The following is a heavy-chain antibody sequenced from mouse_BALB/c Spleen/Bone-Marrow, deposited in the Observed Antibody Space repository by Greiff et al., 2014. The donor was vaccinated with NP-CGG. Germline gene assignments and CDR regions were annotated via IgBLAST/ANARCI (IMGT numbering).Heavy chain of an antibody. CDR2: IRTKADDHAT. Sequence: EVQLQESGGGLVQPGGSMKLSCAASGFAFSDTRLDWVRQSPEKGPEWVAEIRTKADDHATYYAESVKGRFIISRDDSISSVYLQMNSLRAEDTGIYYCTPHPFDYWGQGTTLTVSS. CDR3: TPHPFDY. CDR1: GFAFSDTR. J-gene: IGHJ2*01. V-gene: IGHV6-6*01.